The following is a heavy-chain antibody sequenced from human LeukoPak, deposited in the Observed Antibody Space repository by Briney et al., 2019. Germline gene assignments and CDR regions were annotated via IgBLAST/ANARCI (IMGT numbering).Heavy chain of an antibody. J-gene: IGHJ5*02. V-gene: IGHV4-34*01. D-gene: IGHD2-2*01. CDR3: ASAIVVVPTAMGYWFDP. Sequence: PSETLSLTCAVYGVSFSGYYWSWIRQPPGKGLEWIGEINHSGSTNYNPSLKSRGTILVDTSKNQFSLKLISVTAADTAVYYCASAIVVVPTAMGYWFDPWGQGTLVTVSS. CDR2: INHSGST. CDR1: GVSFSGYY.